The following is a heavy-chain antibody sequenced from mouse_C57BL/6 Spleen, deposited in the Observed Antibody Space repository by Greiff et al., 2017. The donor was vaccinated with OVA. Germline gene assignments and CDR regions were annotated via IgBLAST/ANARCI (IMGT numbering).Heavy chain of an antibody. CDR2: ISYDGSN. CDR1: GYSITSGYY. Sequence: VQLQQSGPGLVKPSQSLSLTCSVTGYSITSGYYWNWIRQFPGNKLEWMGYISYDGSNNYNPSLKNRISITRDTSKNQFFLKLNSVTTEDTATYYCARGAYGSSYSFAYWGQGTLVTVSA. J-gene: IGHJ3*01. V-gene: IGHV3-6*01. D-gene: IGHD1-1*01. CDR3: ARGAYGSSYSFAY.